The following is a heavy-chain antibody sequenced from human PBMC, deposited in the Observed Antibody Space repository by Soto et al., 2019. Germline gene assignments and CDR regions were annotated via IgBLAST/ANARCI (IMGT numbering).Heavy chain of an antibody. D-gene: IGHD3-9*01. CDR2: IIPIFGTA. CDR3: ARAYDILTGYFVDYYYGMDV. Sequence: ASVKVSCKASGGTFSSYAISWVRQAPGQGLEWMGGIIPIFGTANYAQKFQGRVTITADESTSTAYMELSSLRSEDTAVYYCARAYDILTGYFVDYYYGMDVWGQGTTVTVS. V-gene: IGHV1-69*13. CDR1: GGTFSSYA. J-gene: IGHJ6*02.